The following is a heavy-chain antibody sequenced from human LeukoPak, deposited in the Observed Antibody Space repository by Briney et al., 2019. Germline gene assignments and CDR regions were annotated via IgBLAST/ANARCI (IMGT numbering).Heavy chain of an antibody. J-gene: IGHJ5*02. V-gene: IGHV1-18*04. CDR1: GYTFTSYG. D-gene: IGHD6-13*01. CDR2: ISAYNGNT. Sequence: ASVKVSCKASGYTFTSYGISWVRQAPGQGLEWMGWISAYNGNTNYAQKLQGRVTMTTDTSTSTAYMELRSLRSDDTAVYYCAREKPRPEYSSSWYWFDPWGQGTLVTVSS. CDR3: AREKPRPEYSSSWYWFDP.